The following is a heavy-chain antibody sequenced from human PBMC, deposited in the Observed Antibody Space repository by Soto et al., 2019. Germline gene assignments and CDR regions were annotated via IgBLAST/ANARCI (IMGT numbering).Heavy chain of an antibody. V-gene: IGHV3-15*01. CDR1: GFNIINAW. J-gene: IGHJ4*02. D-gene: IGHD4-4*01. CDR3: TTGLQDYNSYVY. CDR2: IKSKTDGGTT. Sequence: GWSLRLSCAACGFNIINAWLSWVRQAPGKGLEWVGLIKSKTDGGTTDYAAPVKGRFTISRDDSKNTLTLQMNSLKTEDTAVYYRTTGLQDYNSYVYWGQVTLVTVSS.